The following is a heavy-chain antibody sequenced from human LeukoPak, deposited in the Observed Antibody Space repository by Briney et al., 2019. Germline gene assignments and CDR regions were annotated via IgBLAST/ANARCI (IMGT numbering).Heavy chain of an antibody. Sequence: GGSLRLSCAASGFTFSSYGMYWVRQAPGKGLERVAVVSYDGRYRYYADSVKGRFTISRDNSKNTLYLQMDSLRAEDTAVYYCARQGLYGDCFDYWGQGTLVTVSS. CDR1: GFTFSSYG. CDR3: ARQGLYGDCFDY. J-gene: IGHJ4*02. D-gene: IGHD4-17*01. V-gene: IGHV3-30*03. CDR2: VSYDGRYR.